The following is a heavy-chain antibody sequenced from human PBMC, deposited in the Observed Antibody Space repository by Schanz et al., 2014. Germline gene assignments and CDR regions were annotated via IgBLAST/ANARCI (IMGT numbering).Heavy chain of an antibody. CDR3: ALREKPYGPFAS. CDR2: IYYSGNT. J-gene: IGHJ4*02. D-gene: IGHD3-10*01. CDR1: GGSISSGGYS. V-gene: IGHV4-30-2*06. Sequence: LQLQESGSGLMKPSQTLSLTCAVSGGSISSGGYSWNWIRQSPGKGLERIGYIYYSGNTYYNPSLRSRVTIPVDRSKNQFALRLDSVTAADTAVYYCALREKPYGPFASWGQGALVTVSA.